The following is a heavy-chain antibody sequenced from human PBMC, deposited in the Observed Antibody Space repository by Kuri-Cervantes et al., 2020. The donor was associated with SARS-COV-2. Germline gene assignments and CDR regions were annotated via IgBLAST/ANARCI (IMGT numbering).Heavy chain of an antibody. CDR1: GGSISSSSYY. Sequence: SETLSLTCTVSGGSISSSSYYWGWIRQPPVKGLEWIGSIYYSGSTYYNPSLKSRVTISVDTSKNQFSLKLSSVTAADTAVYYCARMLPGPVDYWGQGTLVTDSS. CDR2: IYYSGST. CDR3: ARMLPGPVDY. V-gene: IGHV4-39*01. D-gene: IGHD3-16*01. J-gene: IGHJ4*02.